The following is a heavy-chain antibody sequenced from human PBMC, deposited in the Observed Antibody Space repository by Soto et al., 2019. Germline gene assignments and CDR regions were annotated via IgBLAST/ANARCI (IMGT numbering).Heavy chain of an antibody. J-gene: IGHJ4*02. CDR1: GGSISSSNW. CDR3: ASGRRVEWTRGYFDY. CDR2: IYHSGST. Sequence: QVQLQESGPGLVKPSGTLSLTCAVSGGSISSSNWWSWVRQPPGKGLEWIGEIYHSGSTNYNPSLKRRVTISVDKSKNQLSLKLSSVTAADTAVYYCASGRRVEWTRGYFDYWGQGTLVTVSS. V-gene: IGHV4-4*02. D-gene: IGHD3-3*01.